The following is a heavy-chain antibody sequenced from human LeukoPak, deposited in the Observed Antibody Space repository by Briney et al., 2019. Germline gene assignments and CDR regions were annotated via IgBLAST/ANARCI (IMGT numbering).Heavy chain of an antibody. D-gene: IGHD4-17*01. CDR3: AIERALYGDYRRPFDY. Sequence: ASVKVSCKASGGTFSSYAISWVRQAPGQGLEWMGRIIPIFGTANYAQKFQGRVTITTDESTSTAYMELSSLRSEDTAVYYCAIERALYGDYRRPFDYWGQGTLVTVSS. J-gene: IGHJ4*02. CDR1: GGTFSSYA. V-gene: IGHV1-69*05. CDR2: IIPIFGTA.